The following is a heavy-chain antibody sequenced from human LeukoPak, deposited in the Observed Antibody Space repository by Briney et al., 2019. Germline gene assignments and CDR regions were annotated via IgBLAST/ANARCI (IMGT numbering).Heavy chain of an antibody. V-gene: IGHV3-74*01. Sequence: GGSLRLSCAASGFRFSNSWMYWVRQGPGKGPVWVSRMKTDGTRIEYADSVKGRFTISRGNAKSTLFLQMSSLRVEDTAVYYCARGADHGGSYYPDWGQGTRVTVSS. J-gene: IGHJ4*02. CDR3: ARGADHGGSYYPD. CDR2: MKTDGTRI. CDR1: GFRFSNSW. D-gene: IGHD3-10*01.